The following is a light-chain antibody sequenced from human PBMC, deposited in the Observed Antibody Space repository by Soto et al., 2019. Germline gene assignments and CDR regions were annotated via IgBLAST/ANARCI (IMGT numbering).Light chain of an antibody. CDR3: CSYAGGRTYV. V-gene: IGLV2-23*01. J-gene: IGLJ1*01. Sequence: QSALTQPASVSGSPGQSITISCTGTSSDVGSYNLVSWYQYHPGKAPKLIIYEDAKRPSGVSNRFSGSKSGYTASLTISGLQAEDEADFYCCSYAGGRTYVFGTGIKLTVL. CDR2: EDA. CDR1: SSDVGSYNL.